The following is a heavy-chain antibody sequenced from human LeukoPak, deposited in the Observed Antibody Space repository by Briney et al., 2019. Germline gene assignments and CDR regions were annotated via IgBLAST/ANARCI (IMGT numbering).Heavy chain of an antibody. CDR3: ATGSRGDF. CDR2: IKRKSDGGTT. J-gene: IGHJ4*02. D-gene: IGHD2-2*01. V-gene: IGHV3-15*05. Sequence: PGGSLRLSCAASGFTFSDAWVTWLRQAPGQGLEWIGLIKRKSDGGTTQYGPPMEGRFTISRDDSKETLYLQMDSVKTEDTAVYYCATGSRGDFWGQGTLVTVSS. CDR1: GFTFSDAW.